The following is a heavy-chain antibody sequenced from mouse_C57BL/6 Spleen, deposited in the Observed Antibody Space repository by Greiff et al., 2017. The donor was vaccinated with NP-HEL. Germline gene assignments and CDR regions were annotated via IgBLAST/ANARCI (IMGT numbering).Heavy chain of an antibody. V-gene: IGHV1-55*01. CDR2: IYPGSGST. D-gene: IGHD1-1*01. CDR3: ARYVGSSYVDAMDY. CDR1: GYTFTSYW. J-gene: IGHJ4*01. Sequence: QVQLQQPGAELVKPGASVKMSCKASGYTFTSYWITWVKQRPGQGLEWIGDIYPGSGSTNYNEKFKSKATLTVDTSSSTAYMQLSSLTSEDSAVYYCARYVGSSYVDAMDYWGQGTSVTVSS.